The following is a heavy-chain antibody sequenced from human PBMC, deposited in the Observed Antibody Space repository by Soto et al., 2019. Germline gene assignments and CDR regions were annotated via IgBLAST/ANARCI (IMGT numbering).Heavy chain of an antibody. CDR2: INKDGSAK. J-gene: IGHJ5*02. CDR1: GFTFNNYW. Sequence: PGGSLRLSCAASGFTFNNYWMFWARPAPGKGLEWLANINKDGSAKQYVDSVRGRFTISRDNAKNSLSLQMNSLRGEDTAVYYCARLGEYYQSLDPWGPGTPVTVSS. D-gene: IGHD2-2*01. CDR3: ARLGEYYQSLDP. V-gene: IGHV3-7*03.